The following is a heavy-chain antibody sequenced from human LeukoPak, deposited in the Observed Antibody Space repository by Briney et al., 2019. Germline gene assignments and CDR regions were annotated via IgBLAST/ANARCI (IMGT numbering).Heavy chain of an antibody. Sequence: PSETLSLTCTVSGGSISSYYWSWIRQPPGKGLEGIGYIYYSGSTNYNPSLKSRVTISVDTSKNQFSLKLSSVTAADTAVYYCARHLGRYDNWFDPWGQGTLVTVSS. J-gene: IGHJ5*02. CDR2: IYYSGST. V-gene: IGHV4-59*08. D-gene: IGHD3-3*01. CDR3: ARHLGRYDNWFDP. CDR1: GGSISSYY.